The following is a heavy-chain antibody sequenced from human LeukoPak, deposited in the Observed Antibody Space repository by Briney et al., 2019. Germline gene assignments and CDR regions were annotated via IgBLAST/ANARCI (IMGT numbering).Heavy chain of an antibody. CDR2: IIPIFGTA. D-gene: IGHD3-9*01. CDR3: AIDILTGYFLHH. J-gene: IGHJ1*01. CDR1: GGTFSSYA. Sequence: SVKVSCKASGGTFSSYAISWVRQAPGQGLEWMGGIIPIFGTANYAQKFQGRVTITTDESTSTAYMELSSLRSEDTAVYYCAIDILTGYFLHHWGQGTLVTVSS. V-gene: IGHV1-69*05.